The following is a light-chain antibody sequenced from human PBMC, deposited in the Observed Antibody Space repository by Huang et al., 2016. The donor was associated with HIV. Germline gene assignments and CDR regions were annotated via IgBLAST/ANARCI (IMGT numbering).Light chain of an antibody. CDR3: QQRSNWPPRFT. CDR2: DAS. V-gene: IGKV3-11*01. Sequence: EMVLTQSPATLSLSPGERATLSCRASQLVSSYLAWYQQKPGQAPRLLIYDASNRATGIPARFSGSGSGTDFTLTISSLEPEDFAVYYCQQRSNWPPRFTFGPGTKVDIK. CDR1: QLVSSY. J-gene: IGKJ3*01.